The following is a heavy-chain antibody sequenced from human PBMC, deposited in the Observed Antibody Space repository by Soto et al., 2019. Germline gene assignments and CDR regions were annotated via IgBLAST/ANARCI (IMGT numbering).Heavy chain of an antibody. V-gene: IGHV1-58*01. J-gene: IGHJ6*02. CDR1: GFALISSA. Sequence: GXLLKVSWTRSGFALISSAVQWVRHARGQRLEWIGWIVVGSGNTNYAQKFQERVTITRDMSTSTAYMELSSLRSEDTAVYYCAARIAATWQRGYYYGMDVWGQRTTVTVSS. CDR2: IVVGSGNT. D-gene: IGHD6-13*01. CDR3: AARIAATWQRGYYYGMDV.